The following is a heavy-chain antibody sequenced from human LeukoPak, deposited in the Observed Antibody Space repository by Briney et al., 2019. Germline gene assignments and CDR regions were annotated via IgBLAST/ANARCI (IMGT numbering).Heavy chain of an antibody. V-gene: IGHV3-48*04. D-gene: IGHD3-10*01. CDR1: GFTFSGYS. CDR2: IDSSSSTI. CDR3: ARTPIIYGSGTFYIDY. J-gene: IGHJ4*02. Sequence: RTGGSLRLSCAASGFTFSGYSMNWVRQAPGKGLDWVSYIDSSSSTIYHADSVKGRFTISRDNAKNSLYLQMNSLRAEDTAIYYCARTPIIYGSGTFYIDYWGQGTLVTVSS.